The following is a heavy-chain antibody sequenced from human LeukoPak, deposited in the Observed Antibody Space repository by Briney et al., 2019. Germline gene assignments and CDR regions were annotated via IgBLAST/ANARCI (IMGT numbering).Heavy chain of an antibody. CDR2: IEHSGTT. V-gene: IGHV4-34*01. J-gene: IGHJ5*02. CDR3: ARDYGGYCTNVVCYTHRSWFDP. CDR1: GGSSKGYY. Sequence: PSETLSLTPADHGGSSKGYYWSWIRQPPREGLEWIGEIEHSGTTHYNPSLKSRITLSAATSKKQFSLKLSSVTAADTAVYYCARDYGGYCTNVVCYTHRSWFDPWGQGTLVTVSS. D-gene: IGHD2-8*01.